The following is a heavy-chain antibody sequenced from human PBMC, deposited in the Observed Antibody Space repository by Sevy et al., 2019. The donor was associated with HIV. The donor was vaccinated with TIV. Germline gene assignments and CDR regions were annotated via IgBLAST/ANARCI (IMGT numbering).Heavy chain of an antibody. J-gene: IGHJ6*02. D-gene: IGHD3-3*02. V-gene: IGHV3-30*18. Sequence: GGSLRLSCAASGFTFSSYGMNWVRQAPGKGLEWVAVISYDGSNKFYVDSVKGRFTISRDNSKNTLYLQMNSLRAEDTAVYYCAKDWMCESDHFRNYYGMNVWGQWTTVTVSS. CDR2: ISYDGSNK. CDR3: AKDWMCESDHFRNYYGMNV. CDR1: GFTFSSYG.